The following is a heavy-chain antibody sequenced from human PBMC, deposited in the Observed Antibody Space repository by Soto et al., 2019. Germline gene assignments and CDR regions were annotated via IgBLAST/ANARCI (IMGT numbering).Heavy chain of an antibody. CDR3: ARDGPNFFCSSTSCYTGFDY. J-gene: IGHJ4*02. D-gene: IGHD2-2*02. Sequence: ASVKVSCKASGYTFTSYYMHWVRQAPGQGLEWMGIINPSGGSTSYAQKFQGRVTMTRDTSTNTVYMELSSLRSEDTAVCYCARDGPNFFCSSTSCYTGFDYWGQGTLVTVSS. V-gene: IGHV1-46*01. CDR1: GYTFTSYY. CDR2: INPSGGST.